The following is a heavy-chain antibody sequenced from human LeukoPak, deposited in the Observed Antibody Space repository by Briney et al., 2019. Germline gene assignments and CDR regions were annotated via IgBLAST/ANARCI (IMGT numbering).Heavy chain of an antibody. CDR2: IVVGSGNT. CDR1: GFTFTSSA. D-gene: IGHD4-23*01. V-gene: IGHV1-58*02. CDR3: AADVGIYGGNSGNAFDI. J-gene: IGHJ3*02. Sequence: SVKVSCKASGFTFTSSAMQWVRQARGQRLEWIGWIVVGSGNTNYAQKFQERATITRDMSTSTAYMELSSLRSEDTAVYYCAADVGIYGGNSGNAFDIWGQGTMVTVSS.